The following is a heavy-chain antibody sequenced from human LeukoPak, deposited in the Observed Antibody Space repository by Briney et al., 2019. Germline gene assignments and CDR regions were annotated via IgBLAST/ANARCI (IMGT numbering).Heavy chain of an antibody. V-gene: IGHV3-74*01. CDR2: INTDGSST. Sequence: GGSLRLSCAASGFTFSSYWMHWVRQAPGKGLVWVSHINTDGSSTTYAHSVKGRLTISRDNAKNTLYLQMNSLRAEDTAVYYCARSGGSSSLGYWGQGTLVTVSS. D-gene: IGHD6-6*01. J-gene: IGHJ4*02. CDR1: GFTFSSYW. CDR3: ARSGGSSSLGY.